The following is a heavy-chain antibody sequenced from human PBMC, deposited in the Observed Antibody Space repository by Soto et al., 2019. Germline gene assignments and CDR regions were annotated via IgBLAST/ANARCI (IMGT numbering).Heavy chain of an antibody. J-gene: IGHJ6*02. CDR1: GGTFSSYA. CDR3: ARCFRTVTYYYYGMDV. V-gene: IGHV1-69*13. CDR2: IIPIFGTA. Sequence: ASVKVSCKASGGTFSSYAISWVRQAPGQGLEWMGGIIPIFGTANYAQKFQGRVTITADESTSTAYMELSSLRSEDTAVYYCARCFRTVTYYYYGMDVWGQGTTVTVSS. D-gene: IGHD4-17*01.